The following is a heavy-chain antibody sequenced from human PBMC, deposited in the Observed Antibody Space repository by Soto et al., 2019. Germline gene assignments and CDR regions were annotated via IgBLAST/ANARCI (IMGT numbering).Heavy chain of an antibody. CDR3: AKDGFRGYCSSTSCYDYYYMDV. CDR1: GFTFSSYA. CDR2: ISGSGGST. D-gene: IGHD2-2*01. J-gene: IGHJ6*03. V-gene: IGHV3-23*01. Sequence: GGSLRLSCAASGFTFSSYAMSWVRQAPGKGLEWVSAISGSGGSTYYADSVKGRFTISRDNSKNTLYLQMNSLRAEDTAVYYCAKDGFRGYCSSTSCYDYYYMDVWGKGTTVTVSS.